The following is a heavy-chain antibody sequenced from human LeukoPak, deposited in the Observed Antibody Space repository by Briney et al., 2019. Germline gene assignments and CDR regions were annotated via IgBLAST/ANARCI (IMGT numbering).Heavy chain of an antibody. CDR2: INTEGSST. D-gene: IGHD3-22*01. V-gene: IGHV3-74*01. CDR3: ASPYDSSGYLRAFDY. Sequence: GGSLRLSCAASGFTFRTYWMHWVRHAPGKGLMWVSRINTEGSSTSYADSVKGRFTISRDNDKNTLYLQMNSLRAEDTAVYYCASPYDSSGYLRAFDYWGQGTLVTVSS. CDR1: GFTFRTYW. J-gene: IGHJ4*02.